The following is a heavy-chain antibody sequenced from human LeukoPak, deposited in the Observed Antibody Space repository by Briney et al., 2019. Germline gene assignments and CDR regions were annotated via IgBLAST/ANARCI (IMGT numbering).Heavy chain of an antibody. Sequence: ASVKVSYKASGYTFTSYGISWVRQAPGQGLEWMGWISAYNGNTNYAQKLQGRVTMTTDTSTSTAYMELRSLRSDDTAVYYCARVPYDYGDYANDYWGQGTLVTVSS. CDR3: ARVPYDYGDYANDY. V-gene: IGHV1-18*01. J-gene: IGHJ4*02. CDR1: GYTFTSYG. CDR2: ISAYNGNT. D-gene: IGHD4-17*01.